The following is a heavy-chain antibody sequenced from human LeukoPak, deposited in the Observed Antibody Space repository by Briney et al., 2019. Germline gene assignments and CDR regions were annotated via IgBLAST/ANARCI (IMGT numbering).Heavy chain of an antibody. D-gene: IGHD2/OR15-2a*01. V-gene: IGHV2-70*04. Sequence: SGPALVKPTQTLTLTCTFSGFSLSTSGVRVSWIRQPPGKALEWLARIDWDDDKFYNSTLETRLTISKDTSKNQVVLTMTNMDPVDTATYYCARLKYGNNYFDYWGQGVLVTVSS. CDR3: ARLKYGNNYFDY. J-gene: IGHJ4*02. CDR2: IDWDDDK. CDR1: GFSLSTSGVR.